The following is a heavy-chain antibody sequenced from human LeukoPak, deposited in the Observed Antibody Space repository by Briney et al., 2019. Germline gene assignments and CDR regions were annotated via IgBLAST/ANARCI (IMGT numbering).Heavy chain of an antibody. CDR3: ARHRFASAVILDY. J-gene: IGHJ4*02. CDR2: FYYSGSN. Sequence: SETLSLTCSVSGGAVTSFYWSWIRQSPGKGLEWIGYFYYSGSNKYNPSLKSRVTMSGDTSKNQLSLKLRSVTAADTAMYYCARHRFASAVILDYWGQGDPVTVSS. D-gene: IGHD2-21*02. V-gene: IGHV4-59*08. CDR1: GGAVTSFY.